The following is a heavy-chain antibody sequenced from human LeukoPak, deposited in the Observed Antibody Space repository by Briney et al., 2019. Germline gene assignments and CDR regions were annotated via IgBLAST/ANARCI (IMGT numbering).Heavy chain of an antibody. D-gene: IGHD2-15*01. V-gene: IGHV3-23*01. CDR3: AKVSDMAGGFDP. CDR1: GFTFSSYA. Sequence: GASLRLSCAASGFTFSSYAMSWVRQAPGKGLEWVSAISGSGGSTYYADSVKGRFTISRDNSKNTLCLQMNSLRAEDTAVYYCAKVSDMAGGFDPWGQGTLVTVSS. CDR2: ISGSGGST. J-gene: IGHJ5*02.